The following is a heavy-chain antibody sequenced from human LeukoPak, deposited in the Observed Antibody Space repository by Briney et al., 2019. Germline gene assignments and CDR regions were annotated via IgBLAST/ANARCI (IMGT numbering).Heavy chain of an antibody. CDR1: GFIVSSNY. J-gene: IGHJ4*02. V-gene: IGHV3-66*01. CDR2: IYSGGST. CDR3: AKGGTSVTRYVDY. D-gene: IGHD4-17*01. Sequence: GGSLRLSCAASGFIVSSNYMSWVRQAPGKGLEWVSVIYSGGSTYYADSVKGRFTISRDNSKNTLYLQMNSLRAEDTAVYYCAKGGTSVTRYVDYWGQGTLVTVSS.